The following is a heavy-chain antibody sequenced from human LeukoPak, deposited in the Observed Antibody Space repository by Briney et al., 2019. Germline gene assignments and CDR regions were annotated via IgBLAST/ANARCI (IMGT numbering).Heavy chain of an antibody. Sequence: RGSLRLSCAASGFTFSSYAMSWVRQAPGKGLEWVSAISGSGGSTYYADSVKGRFTISRDNSKNTLYLQMNSLRAEDTAVYYCAKGQRSYDFWSGSPPFDYWGQGTLVTVSS. D-gene: IGHD3-3*01. CDR3: AKGQRSYDFWSGSPPFDY. CDR1: GFTFSSYA. CDR2: ISGSGGST. V-gene: IGHV3-23*01. J-gene: IGHJ4*02.